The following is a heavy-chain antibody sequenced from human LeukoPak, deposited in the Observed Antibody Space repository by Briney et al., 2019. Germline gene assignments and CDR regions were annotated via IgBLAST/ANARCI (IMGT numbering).Heavy chain of an antibody. CDR3: ARENIAGGGNYFDY. Sequence: GGSLRLSCAASGFTFSSYWMHWVRQAPGKGLVWVSRINSDGSSTSYADSVKGRFTISRDNAKNTLYLQMNSLRAEDTAVYYCARENIAGGGNYFDYWGQGTLVTVSS. CDR1: GFTFSSYW. D-gene: IGHD6-13*01. V-gene: IGHV3-74*01. CDR2: INSDGSST. J-gene: IGHJ4*02.